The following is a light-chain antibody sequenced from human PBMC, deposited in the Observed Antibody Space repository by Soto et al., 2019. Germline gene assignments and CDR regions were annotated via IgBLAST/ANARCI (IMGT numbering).Light chain of an antibody. J-gene: IGKJ2*01. Sequence: EIVLTQSPGTLSLSPGDRATLSCRASQSVSSSYLAWYQQKPGQAPRPLIYGASSRATGIPDRFSGSGSGTDFTLSISRLEPEDFAVYYCQQYGTSPRTFGQGTKLEI. CDR1: QSVSSSY. CDR2: GAS. CDR3: QQYGTSPRT. V-gene: IGKV3-20*01.